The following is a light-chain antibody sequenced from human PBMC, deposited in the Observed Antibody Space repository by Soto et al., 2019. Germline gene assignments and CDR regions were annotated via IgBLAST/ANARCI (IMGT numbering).Light chain of an antibody. CDR3: SSYTSISTRYV. J-gene: IGLJ1*01. V-gene: IGLV2-14*03. CDR1: SSDVGGYNY. Sequence: QSALTQPASVSGSPGQSITISCSGTSSDVGGYNYVSWYQHHPGKAPKLMISDVTNRPSGISTRFSGSKSGNTASLTISGLQAEDEADYFCSSYTSISTRYVFGTGTKLTVL. CDR2: DVT.